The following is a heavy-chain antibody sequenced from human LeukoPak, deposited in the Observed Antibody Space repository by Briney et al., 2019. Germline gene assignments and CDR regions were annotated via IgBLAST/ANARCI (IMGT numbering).Heavy chain of an antibody. CDR3: AKEGVSEAYYYGSGSYSYYYYGMDV. D-gene: IGHD3-10*01. V-gene: IGHV3-30*18. CDR2: ISYDGSNK. CDR1: GFTFSSYG. Sequence: PGGSLRLSCAASGFTFSSYGMHWVRQAPGKGLEWVAVISYDGSNKYYADSVKGRFTISRDNSKNTLYLQMNSLRAEDTAVYYCAKEGVSEAYYYGSGSYSYYYYGMDVWGQGTTVTVSS. J-gene: IGHJ6*02.